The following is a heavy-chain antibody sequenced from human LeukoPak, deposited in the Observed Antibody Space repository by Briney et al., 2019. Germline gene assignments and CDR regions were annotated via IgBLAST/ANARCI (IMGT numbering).Heavy chain of an antibody. CDR1: GGSISSSSYY. CDR2: IYYSGST. Sequence: SETLSLTCTVSGGSISSSSYYWGWIRQPPGKGLEWIGSIYYSGSTYYNPSLKSRVTTSVDTSKNQFSLKLSSVTAADTAVYYCARSGSCSGGSCYRNYYYYMDVWGKGTTVTVSS. D-gene: IGHD2-15*01. V-gene: IGHV4-39*01. J-gene: IGHJ6*03. CDR3: ARSGSCSGGSCYRNYYYYMDV.